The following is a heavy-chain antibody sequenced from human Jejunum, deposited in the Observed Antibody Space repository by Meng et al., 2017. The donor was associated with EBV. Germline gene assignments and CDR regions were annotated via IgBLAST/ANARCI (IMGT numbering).Heavy chain of an antibody. CDR2: ISSGRASTL. CDR1: GLSFSAYY. V-gene: IGHV3-11*01. CDR3: AASAVVAPHY. J-gene: IGHJ4*02. Sequence: QLQLLESGGGLVKPGGSLSLSCAASGLSFSAYYMGWSRQAPGKGLEWVSYISSGRASTLYYADSVGGRFTISRDNAKNSLYLQMNSLRAEDTAVYYCAASAVVAPHYWGQGTLVTVSS. D-gene: IGHD2-15*01.